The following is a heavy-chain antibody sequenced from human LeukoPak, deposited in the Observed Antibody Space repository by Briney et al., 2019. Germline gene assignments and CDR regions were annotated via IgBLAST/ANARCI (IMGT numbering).Heavy chain of an antibody. Sequence: GGSLRLSCAASGFTFSNYGMHWVRQAPGKGLEWVAFIRYDGSNKYYADSVRGRFIISRDNSKNTLFLQLKSLRAEDTAIYYCAKLEGSGWSGYMDVWGKGTTVTVS. CDR2: IRYDGSNK. CDR1: GFTFSNYG. J-gene: IGHJ6*03. V-gene: IGHV3-30*02. D-gene: IGHD6-19*01. CDR3: AKLEGSGWSGYMDV.